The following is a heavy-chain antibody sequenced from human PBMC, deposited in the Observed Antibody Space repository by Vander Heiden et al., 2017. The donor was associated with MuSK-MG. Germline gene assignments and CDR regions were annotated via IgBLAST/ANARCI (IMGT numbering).Heavy chain of an antibody. Sequence: QLQLLEPRPGLVKPSEPLSLTRTVPGGTISGSYYFWGWVRQPPGKGLEWVGSIYYSGTTYYNPSLKSRVTISGDSSKNQFSLKLSSRTAADTAVYYCARRDIGVAGATDYWGQGTLVTVSS. J-gene: IGHJ4*02. V-gene: IGHV4-39*01. CDR3: ARRDIGVAGATDY. D-gene: IGHD6-19*01. CDR1: GGTISGSYYF. CDR2: IYYSGTT.